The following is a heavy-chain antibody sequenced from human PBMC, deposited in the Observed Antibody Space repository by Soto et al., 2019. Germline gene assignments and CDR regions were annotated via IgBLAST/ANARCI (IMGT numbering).Heavy chain of an antibody. Sequence: QVQLQESGPGLVKPSQTLSLTCTVSGGSISSGGYYWSWIRQHPGKGLEWIGYIYYSGSTYYNPSLKSRVTISVDTSKNQFSLKLSSVTAADTAVYYCARTNEGYCSSTSCYGDYYYYYMDVWGKGTTVTVSS. CDR1: GGSISSGGYY. V-gene: IGHV4-31*03. D-gene: IGHD2-2*01. CDR2: IYYSGST. CDR3: ARTNEGYCSSTSCYGDYYYYYMDV. J-gene: IGHJ6*03.